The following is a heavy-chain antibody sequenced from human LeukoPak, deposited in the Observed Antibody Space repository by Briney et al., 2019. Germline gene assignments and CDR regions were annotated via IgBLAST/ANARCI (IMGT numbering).Heavy chain of an antibody. CDR2: IYDIGST. CDR1: GGSVSSYY. CDR3: ARTYYYDSSGYLNHWFDP. D-gene: IGHD3-22*01. Sequence: SETLSLTCTVSGGSVSSYYWSWIRQPPGKGLEWIGYIYDIGSTKYNPSLKSRVTMSVDTSKNQFSLKLSSVTAADTAVYHCARTYYYDSSGYLNHWFDPWGQGTLVTVSS. V-gene: IGHV4-59*08. J-gene: IGHJ5*02.